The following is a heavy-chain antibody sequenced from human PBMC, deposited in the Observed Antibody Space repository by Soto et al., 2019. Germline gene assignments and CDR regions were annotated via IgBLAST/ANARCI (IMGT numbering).Heavy chain of an antibody. CDR3: ARDDKGDYYYGMDV. CDR1: GFTFSSYW. J-gene: IGHJ6*02. CDR2: IKQDGSGK. Sequence: PGGSLRLSCAASGFTFSSYWMSWVRQAPGKGLEWVANIKQDGSGKYYVDSVKGRFTISRDNAKNSLYLQMNSLRAEDTAVYYCARDDKGDYYYGMDVWGQGTTVTVSS. V-gene: IGHV3-7*03. D-gene: IGHD3-16*01.